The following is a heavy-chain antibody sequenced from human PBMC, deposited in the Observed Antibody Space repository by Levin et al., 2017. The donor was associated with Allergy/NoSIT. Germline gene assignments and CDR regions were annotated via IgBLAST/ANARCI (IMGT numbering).Heavy chain of an antibody. D-gene: IGHD3-9*01. Sequence: GGSLRLSCAASGFTFSSYAMSWVRQAPGKGLEWVSAISGSGGSTYYADSVKGRFTISRDNSKNTLYLQMNSLRAEDTAVYYCAKGGRDVDWLLCFDYWGQGTLVTVSS. CDR2: ISGSGGST. CDR1: GFTFSSYA. J-gene: IGHJ4*02. V-gene: IGHV3-23*01. CDR3: AKGGRDVDWLLCFDY.